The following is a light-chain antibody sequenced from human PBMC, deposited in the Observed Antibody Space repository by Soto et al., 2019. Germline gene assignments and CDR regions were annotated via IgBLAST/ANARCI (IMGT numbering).Light chain of an antibody. J-gene: IGKJ1*01. CDR3: QQYDNSPTWT. Sequence: EILMTQSPATLSVSPGERATISCRASQSVGSNLAWYQQKPGQAPRLLIYDASTRATGIPARFSGSGSGTDFTLTLSRLEPEDFAVYYCQQYDNSPTWTFGQGTKVDIK. CDR2: DAS. V-gene: IGKV3-15*01. CDR1: QSVGSN.